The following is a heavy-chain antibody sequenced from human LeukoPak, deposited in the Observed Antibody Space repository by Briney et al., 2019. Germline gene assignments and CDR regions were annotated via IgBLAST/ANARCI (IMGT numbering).Heavy chain of an antibody. J-gene: IGHJ6*03. CDR3: ARDTYYDFWSGYPAYMDV. CDR2: IGSSGSTI. V-gene: IGHV3-11*01. Sequence: GGSLRLSCAASGFTFSDYYMSWIRQAPGKGLEWGSYIGSSGSTIYYADSVKGRFTISRDNAKNSLYLQMNSLRAEDTAVYYCARDTYYDFWSGYPAYMDVWGKGTTVTVSS. D-gene: IGHD3-3*01. CDR1: GFTFSDYY.